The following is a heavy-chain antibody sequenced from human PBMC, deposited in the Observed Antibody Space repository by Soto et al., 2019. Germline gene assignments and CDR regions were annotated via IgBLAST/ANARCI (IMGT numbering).Heavy chain of an antibody. J-gene: IGHJ3*02. CDR3: TTDERADAVDI. V-gene: IGHV3-15*01. CDR2: IKSKTDGGTT. Sequence: WRALRPSCAASGFPFKHAWTSWVRPIPGKGLEWVGRIKSKTDGGTTDYAAPVKGRFTISRDDSKNTLYLQMNSLKTEDTAVYYCTTDERADAVDIWGQGTMVTISS. CDR1: GFPFKHAW. D-gene: IGHD1-1*01.